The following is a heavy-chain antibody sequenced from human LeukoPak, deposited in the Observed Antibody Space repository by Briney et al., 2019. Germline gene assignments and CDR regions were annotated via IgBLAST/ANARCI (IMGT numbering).Heavy chain of an antibody. CDR2: ISGSGSST. CDR1: GFPLSSYA. CDR3: ARVIVGPNIGDDALNI. J-gene: IGHJ3*02. Sequence: GGSLRLSCAASGFPLSSYAMSWVRQAPGKGLEWVSAISGSGSSTHYADSMKGRFTISRDNSENTLYLQLNSLRAEDTALYYCARVIVGPNIGDDALNIWGQGTMVTVSS. V-gene: IGHV3-23*01. D-gene: IGHD1-26*01.